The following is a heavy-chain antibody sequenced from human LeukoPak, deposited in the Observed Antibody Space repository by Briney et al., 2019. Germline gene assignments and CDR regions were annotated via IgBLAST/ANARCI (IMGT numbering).Heavy chain of an antibody. CDR2: IWYDGSNK. D-gene: IGHD5-18*01. CDR3: ARSYSYGDY. V-gene: IGHV3-33*01. CDR1: GFTFSSYG. Sequence: GGSLRLSCAASGFTFSSYGMHWVRQAPGKGLEWLAVIWYDGSNKYYADSVKGRFTISRDNSKNTLYLQMNSLRAEDTAVYYCARSYSYGDYWGQGTLVTYSS. J-gene: IGHJ4*02.